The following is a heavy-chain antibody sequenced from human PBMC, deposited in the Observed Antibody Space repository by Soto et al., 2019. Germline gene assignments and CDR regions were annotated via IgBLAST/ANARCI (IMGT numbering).Heavy chain of an antibody. CDR3: ATSGSGWYLY. J-gene: IGHJ4*02. Sequence: QVQLVQSGAEVKKPGASVKVSCEASGHTFTSYDINWVRQATGQGLEWMGWMNPNNGNTGYAQEFQGRVTMTRDTSITTAYMELSSLTSDDTAIYYCATSGSGWYLYWGQGTLVTVSS. D-gene: IGHD6-19*01. CDR2: MNPNNGNT. CDR1: GHTFTSYD. V-gene: IGHV1-8*01.